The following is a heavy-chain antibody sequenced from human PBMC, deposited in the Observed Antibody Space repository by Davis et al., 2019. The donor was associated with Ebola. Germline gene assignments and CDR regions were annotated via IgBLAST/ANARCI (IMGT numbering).Heavy chain of an antibody. CDR2: INHSGST. J-gene: IGHJ4*02. CDR1: GGSFSGYY. CDR3: ARVAFHSYYDFWSGPRYYFDY. V-gene: IGHV4-34*01. D-gene: IGHD3-3*01. Sequence: MPGGSLRLSCAVYGGSFSGYYWSWIRQPPGKGLEWIGEINHSGSTNYNPSLKSRVTISVDTSKNQFSLKLSSLTAADTAVYYCARVAFHSYYDFWSGPRYYFDYWGQGTLVTVSS.